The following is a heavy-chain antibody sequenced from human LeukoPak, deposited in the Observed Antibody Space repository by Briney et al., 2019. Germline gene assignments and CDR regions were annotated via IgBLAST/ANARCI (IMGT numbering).Heavy chain of an antibody. Sequence: GGSPRCSCAASGFTFSSYAMSWVPQAPGKGLEWVSAISGSGGSTYYADAVRGRFTISRDNSRNTLYLQMHSLGAEDTAVYYCANTLVRGVPSMDVWGQGTTVTVSS. CDR2: ISGSGGST. CDR3: ANTLVRGVPSMDV. D-gene: IGHD3-10*01. J-gene: IGHJ6*02. V-gene: IGHV3-23*01. CDR1: GFTFSSYA.